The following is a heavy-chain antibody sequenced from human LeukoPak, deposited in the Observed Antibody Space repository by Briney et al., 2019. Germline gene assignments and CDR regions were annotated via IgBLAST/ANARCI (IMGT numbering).Heavy chain of an antibody. V-gene: IGHV3-7*04. CDR3: ARDSSGYYYPDAFDI. CDR1: GFTVSSNY. J-gene: IGHJ3*02. D-gene: IGHD3-22*01. Sequence: GGSLRLSCAASGFTVSSNYMSWVRQAPGKGLEWVANIKQDGSKKYYVDSVKGRFTISRDNAKNSLYLQMNSLRAEDTAVYYCARDSSGYYYPDAFDIWGQGTMVTVSS. CDR2: IKQDGSKK.